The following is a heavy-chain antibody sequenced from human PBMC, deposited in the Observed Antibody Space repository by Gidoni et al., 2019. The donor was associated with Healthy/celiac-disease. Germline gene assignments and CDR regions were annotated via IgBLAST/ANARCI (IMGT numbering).Heavy chain of an antibody. CDR1: GFSLSTSGVG. V-gene: IGHV2-5*01. CDR3: AHRRSWSCSGGSCYAGTNFDY. Sequence: QITLKESGPTLVKPTQTLTLTCTFSGFSLSTSGVGVGWIRQHPGKALEWLALIYWNDDKRYSPSLKSRLTITKDTSKNQVVLTMTNMDPVDTATYYCAHRRSWSCSGGSCYAGTNFDYWGQGTLVTVSS. CDR2: IYWNDDK. D-gene: IGHD2-15*01. J-gene: IGHJ4*02.